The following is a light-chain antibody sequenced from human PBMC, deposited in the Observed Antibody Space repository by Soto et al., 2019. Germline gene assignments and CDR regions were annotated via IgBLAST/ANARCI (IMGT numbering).Light chain of an antibody. J-gene: IGKJ4*01. V-gene: IGKV3-11*01. CDR2: GAS. Sequence: EIVLTQSPATLSLSPGERATLSCRASQSVSSYLAWYQQKPGQAPRLLIHGASTRATGIAARFSGSGSGTEFTLTISGLQSEDFAVYYCQQFSSYPLTFGGGTKVDIK. CDR1: QSVSSY. CDR3: QQFSSYPLT.